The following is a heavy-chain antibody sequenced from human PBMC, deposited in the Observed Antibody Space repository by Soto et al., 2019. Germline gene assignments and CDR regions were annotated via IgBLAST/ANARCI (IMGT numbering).Heavy chain of an antibody. CDR1: GGSISSYY. Sequence: TVSGGSISSYYWSWIRQPPGKGLEWIGYIYYSGSTNYNPSLKSRVTISVDTSKNQFSLKLSSVTAADTAVYYCASFRSGYSGFDYWGQGTLVTVSS. CDR2: IYYSGST. D-gene: IGHD3-3*01. V-gene: IGHV4-59*01. J-gene: IGHJ4*02. CDR3: ASFRSGYSGFDY.